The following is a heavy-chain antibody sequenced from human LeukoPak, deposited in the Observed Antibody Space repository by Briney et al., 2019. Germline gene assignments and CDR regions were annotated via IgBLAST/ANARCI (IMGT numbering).Heavy chain of an antibody. V-gene: IGHV3-7*03. CDR2: IKQDGSEK. J-gene: IGHJ3*02. CDR1: GFTFSDYW. CDR3: ARGGSYLSAFDI. D-gene: IGHD1-26*01. Sequence: SGGSLRLSCAASGFTFSDYWMTWVRQAPGKGLEWVADIKQDGSEKYYVDSVKGRFTISRDNAKKSLYLQMNSLRAEDTAVYYCARGGSYLSAFDIWGQGTMVTVSS.